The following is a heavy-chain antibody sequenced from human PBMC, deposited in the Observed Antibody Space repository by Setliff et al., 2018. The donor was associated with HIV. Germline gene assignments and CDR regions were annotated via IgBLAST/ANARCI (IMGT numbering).Heavy chain of an antibody. V-gene: IGHV1-3*01. CDR3: ARERATGKPPLLNWYFDL. Sequence: GASVKVSCKASGYTFTSYDINWVRQAPGQRLEWMGWINADNGNTRYSQKFQGRVTITRDTSASTAYMELSSLTSQDTAVYYCARERATGKPPLLNWYFDLWGRGTLVTVSS. D-gene: IGHD1-1*01. CDR2: INADNGNT. J-gene: IGHJ2*01. CDR1: GYTFTSYD.